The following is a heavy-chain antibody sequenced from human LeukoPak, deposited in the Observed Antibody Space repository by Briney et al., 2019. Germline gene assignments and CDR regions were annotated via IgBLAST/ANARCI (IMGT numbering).Heavy chain of an antibody. Sequence: PSETLSLTCTVSGGSISSGGYYWSWLRQPPGKGLEWIGYIYHSGSTYYDPSLKSRVTISVDRSKNQFSLKLSSVTAADTAVYYCAREVGSGDHYFDYWGQGTLVTVSS. D-gene: IGHD1-1*01. CDR3: AREVGSGDHYFDY. V-gene: IGHV4-30-2*01. CDR2: IYHSGST. J-gene: IGHJ4*02. CDR1: GGSISSGGYY.